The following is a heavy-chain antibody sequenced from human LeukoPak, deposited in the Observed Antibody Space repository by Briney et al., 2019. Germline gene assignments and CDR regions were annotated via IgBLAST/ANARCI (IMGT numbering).Heavy chain of an antibody. D-gene: IGHD3-10*01. J-gene: IGHJ4*02. V-gene: IGHV3-53*01. CDR2: IYSSGDA. CDR3: ATGYYFGSGSYGYLDY. CDR1: GFTVSSKY. Sequence: GGSLRLSCAASGFTVSSKYMSWVRQTPGRGLQWVALIYSSGDAYTPDSVKGRFTISRDDSENTLYLQMDSLRADDTAVYYCATGYYFGSGSYGYLDYWGQGTLVTVSS.